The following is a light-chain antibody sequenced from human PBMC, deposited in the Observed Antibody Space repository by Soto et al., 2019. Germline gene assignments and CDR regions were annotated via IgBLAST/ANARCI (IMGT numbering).Light chain of an antibody. CDR3: QSYDTSLSGAWV. Sequence: QSALTQPPSVSGAPGQRITISCTGSPSNIGAGFDVHWYQQFPGTAPKLLIYGTTSRPSGVPDRFSGSQSGTSASLAITGLQAGDDADYYCQSYDTSLSGAWVFGGGTKLTVL. CDR1: PSNIGAGFD. CDR2: GTT. V-gene: IGLV1-40*01. J-gene: IGLJ3*02.